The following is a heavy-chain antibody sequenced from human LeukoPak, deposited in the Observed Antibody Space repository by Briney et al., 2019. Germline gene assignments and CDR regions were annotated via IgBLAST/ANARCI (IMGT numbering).Heavy chain of an antibody. J-gene: IGHJ3*02. CDR2: ISSSSSYI. CDR3: ARDSEAPLPYCGGDCHDAFDI. V-gene: IGHV3-21*01. D-gene: IGHD2-21*01. Sequence: GGSLRLSCAASGFTFSSYSMNWVRQAPGKGLEWASSISSSSSYIYYADSVKGRFTISRDNAKNSLYLQMNRLRAEDTAVYYCARDSEAPLPYCGGDCHDAFDIWGQGTMVTVSS. CDR1: GFTFSSYS.